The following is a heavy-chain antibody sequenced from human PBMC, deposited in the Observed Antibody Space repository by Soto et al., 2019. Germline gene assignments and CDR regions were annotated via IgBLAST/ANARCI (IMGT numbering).Heavy chain of an antibody. J-gene: IGHJ4*02. Sequence: EVQLVESGGGFVKPGGSRRLSCAASGFTFSIAWMSWVRQAPGKGLEWVARIKSKTDGGTTDHAAPVKGRFTISRDDSKNTVYLQMNSLETEDTAVYYCTTYDYILGSVRYRWAYWGQGALVTVSS. D-gene: IGHD3-16*02. V-gene: IGHV3-15*01. CDR3: TTYDYILGSVRYRWAY. CDR1: GFTFSIAW. CDR2: IKSKTDGGTT.